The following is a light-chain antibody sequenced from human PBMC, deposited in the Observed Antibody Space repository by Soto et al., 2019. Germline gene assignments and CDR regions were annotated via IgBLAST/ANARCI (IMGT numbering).Light chain of an antibody. CDR2: EVS. V-gene: IGLV2-14*01. CDR1: SRDVGGYNY. Sequence: QSVLTQPPSVSGSPGQSITISCTGTSRDVGGYNYVCGYQQHPGKAPKHMSYEVSNRPSGVSTRFSGSKSGNTASLTISGLQADDEADYYCSSYTGSSTLYVFGTGTKLTVL. J-gene: IGLJ1*01. CDR3: SSYTGSSTLYV.